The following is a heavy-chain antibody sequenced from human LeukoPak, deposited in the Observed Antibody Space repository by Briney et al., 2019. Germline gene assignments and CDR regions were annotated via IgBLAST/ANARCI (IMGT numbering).Heavy chain of an antibody. CDR2: IYHSGST. CDR1: GGSISSSNW. J-gene: IGHJ3*02. D-gene: IGHD6-19*01. V-gene: IGHV4-4*02. Sequence: SETLSLTCAVSGGSISSSNWWSWVRQPPGKGLEWIGEIYHSGSTNYNPSLKSRVTISVDKSKNQFSLKLSSVTAADTAVYYCASLGAVAGTDAFDIWGQGTMVTVSS. CDR3: ASLGAVAGTDAFDI.